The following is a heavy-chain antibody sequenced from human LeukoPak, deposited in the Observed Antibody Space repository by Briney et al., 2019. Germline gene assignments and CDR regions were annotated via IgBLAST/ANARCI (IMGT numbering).Heavy chain of an antibody. CDR2: ISSNSRYI. Sequence: GGSLRLSCAASGFTFSSYSMNWVRQAPGKGLEWVSYISSNSRYIYYADSVKGRFTISRDNAKNSLYLQMNSLRTEDAAAYYCARGPGGSGSYYDYWGQGTLVTVSS. CDR3: ARGPGGSGSYYDY. J-gene: IGHJ4*02. V-gene: IGHV3-21*01. CDR1: GFTFSSYS. D-gene: IGHD3-10*01.